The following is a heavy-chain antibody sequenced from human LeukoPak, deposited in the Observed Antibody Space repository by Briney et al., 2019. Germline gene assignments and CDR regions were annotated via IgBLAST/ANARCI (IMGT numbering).Heavy chain of an antibody. CDR1: GFTFSSYG. Sequence: GGSLRLSCAASGFTFSSYGMHWVRQAPGKGLEWVAVISYDGSNKYYADSVKGRFTISRDNSQNTLYLQMNSLRAEDTAVYYCARDCIEGAIKPWGYDAFEIWGQGTLVAVSP. J-gene: IGHJ3*02. CDR2: ISYDGSNK. D-gene: IGHD1-26*01. CDR3: ARDCIEGAIKPWGYDAFEI. V-gene: IGHV3-30*03.